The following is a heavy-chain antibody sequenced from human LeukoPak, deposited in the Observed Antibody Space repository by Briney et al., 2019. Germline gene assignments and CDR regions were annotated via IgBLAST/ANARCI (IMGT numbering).Heavy chain of an antibody. J-gene: IGHJ3*02. Sequence: SETLSLTCTVSGGSISSSSYYWGWIRQPPGKGLEWIGSIYYSGSTYYNPSLKSRVTISVDTSKNQFSLRLSSVTAADTAVYYCAREWDGIAVAGTNAFDIWGQGTMVTVSS. V-gene: IGHV4-39*07. D-gene: IGHD6-19*01. CDR2: IYYSGST. CDR3: AREWDGIAVAGTNAFDI. CDR1: GGSISSSSYY.